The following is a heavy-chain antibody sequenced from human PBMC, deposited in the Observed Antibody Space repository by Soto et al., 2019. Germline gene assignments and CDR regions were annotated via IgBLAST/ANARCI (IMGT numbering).Heavy chain of an antibody. Sequence: PSETLSLTCAVSGGSISSSNWWSWVRQPPGKGLEWIGEIYHSGSTNYNPSLKSRLTISVDTSKNQFSLKLSSVTAADTAVYYCARWLSSGWIDYWGQGTLVTVSS. CDR2: IYHSGST. J-gene: IGHJ4*02. D-gene: IGHD6-19*01. CDR1: GGSISSSNW. V-gene: IGHV4-4*02. CDR3: ARWLSSGWIDY.